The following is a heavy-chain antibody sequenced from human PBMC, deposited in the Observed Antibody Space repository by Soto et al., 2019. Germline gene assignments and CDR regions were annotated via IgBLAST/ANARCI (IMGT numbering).Heavy chain of an antibody. J-gene: IGHJ4*02. CDR1: GRDFTSNNW. CDR2: IYRTGST. D-gene: IGHD3-9*01. Sequence: SETLSLTCAVSGRDFTSNNWWTWVRQPPGQGLEWIGEIYRTGSTNYNPSPKSRVTISLDKSENPFSLQVTSLTAADPAVYYCASRDPGPGFDYWGQGTLVTVSS. CDR3: ASRDPGPGFDY. V-gene: IGHV4-4*02.